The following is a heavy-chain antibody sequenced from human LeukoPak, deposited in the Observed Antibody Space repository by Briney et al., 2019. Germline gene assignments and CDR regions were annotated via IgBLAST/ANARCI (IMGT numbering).Heavy chain of an antibody. CDR1: GGSISSSNW. D-gene: IGHD2-21*02. CDR3: VRYCGGDCYSAFDI. Sequence: SETLSLTCTVSGGSISSSNWWSWVRQAPGKGLEWIGEIYHSGITNYNPSLKSRVTISVDKSKNQFSLKLSSVTAADTAVYYRVRYCGGDCYSAFDIWGQGTIVTVSS. V-gene: IGHV4-4*02. J-gene: IGHJ3*02. CDR2: IYHSGIT.